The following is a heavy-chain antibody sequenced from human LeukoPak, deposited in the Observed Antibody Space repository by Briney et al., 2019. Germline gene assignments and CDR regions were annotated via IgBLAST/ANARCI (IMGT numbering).Heavy chain of an antibody. Sequence: ASVKVSCKASGYTFTSYAMHWVRQAPGQRLEWMGWINAGNGNTKYSQKFQGRVTITRDTSASTAYMELSSLRSEDTAVYYCARVKNYDILTGPYYYYYGMDVWGQGTTVTVSS. CDR1: GYTFTSYA. V-gene: IGHV1-3*01. D-gene: IGHD3-9*01. CDR3: ARVKNYDILTGPYYYYYGMDV. CDR2: INAGNGNT. J-gene: IGHJ6*02.